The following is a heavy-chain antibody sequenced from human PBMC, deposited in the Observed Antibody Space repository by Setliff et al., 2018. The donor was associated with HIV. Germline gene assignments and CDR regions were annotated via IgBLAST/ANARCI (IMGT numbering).Heavy chain of an antibody. CDR2: INSSGTT. D-gene: IGHD3-3*01. CDR1: GGSFSNFF. V-gene: IGHV4-4*09. CDR3: ARRGRFMGWFDP. Sequence: KTSETLSLTCTVSGGSFSNFFWNWIRQPPGKGLGWIGYINSSGTTNYNPSLKSRVNISIDPSKNHFTLRPSSVTVADTAVYYCARRGRFMGWFDPWGQGSLVTVSS. J-gene: IGHJ5*02.